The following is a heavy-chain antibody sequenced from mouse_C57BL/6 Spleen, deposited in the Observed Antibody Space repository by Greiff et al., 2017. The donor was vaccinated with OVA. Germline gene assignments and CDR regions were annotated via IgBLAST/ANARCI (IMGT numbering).Heavy chain of an antibody. V-gene: IGHV1-72*01. Sequence: QVQLKQPGAELVKPGASVKLSCKASGYTFTSYWMHWVKQRPGRGLEWIGRIDPNSGGTKYNEKFKSKATLTVDKPSSTAYMQLSSLTSEDSAVYYCAREEAYYGSSYYYAMDYWGQGTSVTVSS. CDR2: IDPNSGGT. D-gene: IGHD1-1*01. CDR3: AREEAYYGSSYYYAMDY. J-gene: IGHJ4*01. CDR1: GYTFTSYW.